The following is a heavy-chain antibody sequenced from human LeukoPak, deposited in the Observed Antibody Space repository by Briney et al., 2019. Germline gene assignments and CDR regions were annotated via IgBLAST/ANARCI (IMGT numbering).Heavy chain of an antibody. Sequence: ASVKVSCKASGYTFTSYYMHWVRQAPGQGLEWVGIINPSGGSTSYAQKFQGRVTMTRDTSTSTVYMELSSLRSEDTAVYYCGGGSSWSQFDYWGQGTLVTVSS. CDR2: INPSGGST. V-gene: IGHV1-46*01. CDR1: GYTFTSYY. J-gene: IGHJ4*02. CDR3: GGGSSWSQFDY. D-gene: IGHD6-13*01.